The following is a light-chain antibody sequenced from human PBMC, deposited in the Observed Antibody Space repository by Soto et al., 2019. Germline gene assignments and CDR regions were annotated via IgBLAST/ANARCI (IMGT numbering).Light chain of an antibody. Sequence: QSVLTQAPSASGTPGQRVTISCSGSSFNIGSNTVSWYQQVPGTAPKLLIYSNDQRPSGVPDRFSGSKSGTSASLAIGGLQSEDEADYYCAAWDGSLNGWVFGGGTKLTVL. CDR2: SND. CDR1: SFNIGSNT. J-gene: IGLJ2*01. CDR3: AAWDGSLNGWV. V-gene: IGLV1-44*01.